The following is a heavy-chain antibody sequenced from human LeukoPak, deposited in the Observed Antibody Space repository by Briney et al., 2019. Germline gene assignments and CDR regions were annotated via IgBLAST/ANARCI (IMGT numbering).Heavy chain of an antibody. Sequence: PGGSLRLSCAASGFTFSNYAMTWVRQAPGKGLEWVSGMSANGGSTYYVDSVKGRFTISRDNSKNTLYLQMNNLRAEDTAVYYCAREVLQWPHLDYFDYWGQGTLVTVSS. CDR2: MSANGGST. J-gene: IGHJ4*02. CDR1: GFTFSNYA. V-gene: IGHV3-23*01. CDR3: AREVLQWPHLDYFDY. D-gene: IGHD6-19*01.